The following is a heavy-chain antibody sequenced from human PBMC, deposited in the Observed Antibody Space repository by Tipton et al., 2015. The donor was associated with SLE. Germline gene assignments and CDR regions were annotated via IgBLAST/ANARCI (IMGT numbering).Heavy chain of an antibody. CDR3: ARDSPYDSSGYYSDY. V-gene: IGHV4-34*01. CDR1: GGSFSGCY. J-gene: IGHJ4*02. CDR2: INHSGST. D-gene: IGHD3-22*01. Sequence: TLSLTCAVYGGSFSGCYGSWIRQPPGKGLEWIGEINHSGSTNYSPSLKSRVTISVDTSKNQFSLKLSSVSAADTAIYYCARDSPYDSSGYYSDYWGQGTQVTVSS.